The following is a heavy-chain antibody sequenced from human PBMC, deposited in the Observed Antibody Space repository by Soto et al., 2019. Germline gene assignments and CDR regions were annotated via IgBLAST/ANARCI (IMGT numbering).Heavy chain of an antibody. J-gene: IGHJ3*02. CDR1: GGSIRSGGYY. D-gene: IGHD5-18*01. V-gene: IGHV4-31*03. Sequence: SQTLSLTCTVSGGSIRSGGYYWSWIRQHPGKGLEWIGYIYYSGSTYYNPSLKSRVTISVDTSKNQFSLKLSSVTAADTAMYYCASAGVDTAMGLDIWGQGTMVTVSS. CDR2: IYYSGST. CDR3: ASAGVDTAMGLDI.